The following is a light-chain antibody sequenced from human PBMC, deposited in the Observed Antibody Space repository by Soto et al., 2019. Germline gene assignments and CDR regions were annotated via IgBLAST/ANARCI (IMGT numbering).Light chain of an antibody. J-gene: IGKJ1*01. CDR2: GAS. CDR1: QSVSSS. V-gene: IGKV3-15*01. CDR3: QQYNNWPRT. Sequence: EIVMRQSPAPLSVSLGGRATLSCRASQSVSSSLAWYQQKPGQAPRLLIYGASTRATGIPARFSGSGSGTEFTLTISSLQSEDFAVYYCQQYNNWPRTFGQGTKVDNK.